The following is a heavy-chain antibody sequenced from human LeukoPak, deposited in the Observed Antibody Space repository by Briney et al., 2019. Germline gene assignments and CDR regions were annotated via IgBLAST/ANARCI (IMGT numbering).Heavy chain of an antibody. CDR3: AKSLSSGWRNRDLFNY. CDR2: ISGSGGST. J-gene: IGHJ4*02. V-gene: IGHV3-23*01. CDR1: GFTFTSYA. Sequence: GGSLRLSCAASGFTFTSYAMSWVRQAPGKGLEWVSAISGSGGSTYYAGSVKGRFTISRDNSKNTLYLQMNSLRAEDTAVYYCAKSLSSGWRNRDLFNYWGQGTLVTVSS. D-gene: IGHD6-19*01.